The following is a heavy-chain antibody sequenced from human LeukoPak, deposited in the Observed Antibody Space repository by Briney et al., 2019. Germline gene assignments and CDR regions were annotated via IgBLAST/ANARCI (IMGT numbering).Heavy chain of an antibody. D-gene: IGHD5-18*01. J-gene: IGHJ4*02. V-gene: IGHV4-59*08. CDR3: ARQAAMFLGIDY. CDR1: GGSISSYY. Sequence: SETLSLTCTVSGGSISSYYWSWIRQPPGKGLEWIGYIYYSGSTNYNPSLKGRVTISVDTSKNQFSLKLSSVTAADTAVYYCARQAAMFLGIDYWGQGTLVTVSS. CDR2: IYYSGST.